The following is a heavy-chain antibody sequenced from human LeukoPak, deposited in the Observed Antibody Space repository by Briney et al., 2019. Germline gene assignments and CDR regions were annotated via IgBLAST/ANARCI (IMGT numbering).Heavy chain of an antibody. Sequence: PGGSLRLSCAASGFTVSSNYMSWVRQAPGKGLEWVSVIYSGGSTYYADSVKGRFTISRDNSKNTLYLQMNSLRAEDTAVHYCARERKTYYFDYWGQGTLVTVSS. J-gene: IGHJ4*02. CDR2: IYSGGST. V-gene: IGHV3-53*01. CDR1: GFTVSSNY. CDR3: ARERKTYYFDY.